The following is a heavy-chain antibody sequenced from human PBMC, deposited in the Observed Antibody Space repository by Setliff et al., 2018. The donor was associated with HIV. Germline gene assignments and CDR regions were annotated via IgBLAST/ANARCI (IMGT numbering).Heavy chain of an antibody. CDR1: GGSINTY. D-gene: IGHD6-6*01. CDR3: ARVFTAGRREYYFDL. Sequence: SETLSLTCTVSGGSINTYWSWIRQSPGKGLEWIGYVYYTGSTNYNPSLKSRVTISVDTSKNHFSLRLSSVTAADTAVYYCARVFTAGRREYYFDLWGQGTLVTVSS. J-gene: IGHJ4*02. V-gene: IGHV4-59*08. CDR2: VYYTGST.